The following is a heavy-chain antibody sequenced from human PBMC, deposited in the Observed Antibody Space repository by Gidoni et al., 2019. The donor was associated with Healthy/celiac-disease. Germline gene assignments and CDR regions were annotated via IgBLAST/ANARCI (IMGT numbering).Heavy chain of an antibody. CDR3: ARDNAGDYDSSYFDY. CDR2: IYYSGST. D-gene: IGHD3-22*01. V-gene: IGHV4-31*02. Sequence: LEWIGYIYYSGSTYYNPSLKSRVTISVDTSKNQFSLKLSSVTAADTALYYCARDNAGDYDSSYFDYWGQGTLVTVSS. J-gene: IGHJ4*02.